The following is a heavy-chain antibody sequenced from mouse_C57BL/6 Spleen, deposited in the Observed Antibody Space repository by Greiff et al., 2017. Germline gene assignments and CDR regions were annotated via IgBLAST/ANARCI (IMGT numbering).Heavy chain of an antibody. CDR2: IDPEDGET. CDR3: AREGDPYGIQTPYYFDY. J-gene: IGHJ2*01. Sequence: EVKVVESGAELVKPGASVKLSCTASGFNIKDYYMHWVKQRTEQGLEWIGRIDPEDGETKYAPKFQGKATITADTSSNTAYLQLSSLTSEDTAVYYCAREGDPYGIQTPYYFDYWGQGTTLTVSS. V-gene: IGHV14-2*01. CDR1: GFNIKDYY. D-gene: IGHD1-1*01.